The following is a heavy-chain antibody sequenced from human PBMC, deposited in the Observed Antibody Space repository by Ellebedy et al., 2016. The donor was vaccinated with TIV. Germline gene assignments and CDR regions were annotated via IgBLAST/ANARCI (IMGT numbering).Heavy chain of an antibody. V-gene: IGHV3-23*01. Sequence: GESLKISCAASGFTFSSYWMHWVRQAPGKGLEWVSGIGGLGDNKHYADSVKGRFTISRDNSKNTLYLEMNSLRADDTALYYCAKDRQWLPARWIDSWGQGTRVTVSS. CDR2: IGGLGDNK. J-gene: IGHJ5*01. D-gene: IGHD6-19*01. CDR1: GFTFSSYW. CDR3: AKDRQWLPARWIDS.